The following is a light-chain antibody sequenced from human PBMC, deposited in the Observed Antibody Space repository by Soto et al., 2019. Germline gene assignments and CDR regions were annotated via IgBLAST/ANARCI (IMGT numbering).Light chain of an antibody. CDR3: HQYYDWHPWT. CDR2: ATS. V-gene: IGKV3-15*01. CDR1: QTISSF. J-gene: IGKJ1*01. Sequence: EIVLTQSPGTLSLSPGEGATLSCRASQTISSFLAWYQQKRGQAPSLLIYATSTRATGVPARFTGSGSGTEFTLTISSLQSEDFAVYYCHQYYDWHPWTFGQGTKVDIK.